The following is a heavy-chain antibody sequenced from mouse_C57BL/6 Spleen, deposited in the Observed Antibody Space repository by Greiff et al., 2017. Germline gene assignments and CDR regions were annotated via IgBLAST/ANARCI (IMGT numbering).Heavy chain of an antibody. J-gene: IGHJ1*03. CDR3: AREGIYDVYFEV. D-gene: IGHD2-3*01. Sequence: QVQLQQPGAELVKPGASVKMSCKASGYTFTSYWITWVKQRPGQGLEWIGDIYPGSGSTNYNEKFKSKATLTVDTSSSTAYMQLSSLTSEDSAVYYCAREGIYDVYFEVCGTGTTVTVAS. CDR2: IYPGSGST. CDR1: GYTFTSYW. V-gene: IGHV1-55*01.